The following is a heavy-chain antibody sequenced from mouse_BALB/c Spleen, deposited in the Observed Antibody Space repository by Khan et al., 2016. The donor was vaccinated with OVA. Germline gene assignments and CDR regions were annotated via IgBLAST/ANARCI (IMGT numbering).Heavy chain of an antibody. D-gene: IGHD2-4*01. J-gene: IGHJ2*01. Sequence: VQLKQSGPELVKPGASVMMSCKASGYTFTNYVMYWVKQKPGQGLEWIGYINPSSDGTNYNEKFKGKATLTSDKSSSTAFMELSSLTSEDSAVYYCARPHYDNDFDYWGQGTTLTVSS. CDR3: ARPHYDNDFDY. CDR2: INPSSDGT. V-gene: IGHV1S136*01. CDR1: GYTFTNYV.